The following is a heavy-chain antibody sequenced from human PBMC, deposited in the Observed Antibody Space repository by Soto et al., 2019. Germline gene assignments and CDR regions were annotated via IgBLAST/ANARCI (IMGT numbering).Heavy chain of an antibody. CDR1: DDSFRGADYY. D-gene: IGHD2-2*01. J-gene: IGHJ5*02. Sequence: LSLTCTVSDDSFRGADYYWSWIRQPPGKGLEWIGYMFYTGTTYYNPSLKSRITISMDTSKNQFSLRLTSVTAADTAEYHCARVVRFCSSPSCRGRNWFDPWGQGTRVTVSS. CDR2: MFYTGTT. CDR3: ARVVRFCSSPSCRGRNWFDP. V-gene: IGHV4-30-4*01.